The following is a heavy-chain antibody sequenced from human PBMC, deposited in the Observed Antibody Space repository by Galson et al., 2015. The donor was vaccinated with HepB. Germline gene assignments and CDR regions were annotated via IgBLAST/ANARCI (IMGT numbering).Heavy chain of an antibody. Sequence: SLRLSCAASGFTFSAYDMYWVRQAPGKGLEWVSSITTSSSYIYYADSMRGRFTISRDNAKNSLFLRMDSLRAEDTAVYYCAKAGCSGAGCYLRYSWIDSWGQGTLVTVSS. D-gene: IGHD2-2*01. J-gene: IGHJ5*01. CDR3: AKAGCSGAGCYLRYSWIDS. V-gene: IGHV3-21*06. CDR1: GFTFSAYD. CDR2: ITTSSSYI.